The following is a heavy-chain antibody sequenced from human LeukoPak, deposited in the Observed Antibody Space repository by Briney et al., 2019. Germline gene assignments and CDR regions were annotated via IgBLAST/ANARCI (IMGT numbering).Heavy chain of an antibody. CDR2: IYYSGST. CDR3: ARGKARGYGYYYYYMDV. J-gene: IGHJ6*03. V-gene: IGHV4-59*01. CDR1: GCSISSYY. Sequence: SETLSLTCTVSGCSISSYYWSWIRQPPGKGLEWIGYIYYSGSTNYNTSRKSRVTITVDTSKNQFSLKLSSVTAADTAVYYCARGKARGYGYYYYYMDVWGKGTTVTVAS. D-gene: IGHD3-16*01.